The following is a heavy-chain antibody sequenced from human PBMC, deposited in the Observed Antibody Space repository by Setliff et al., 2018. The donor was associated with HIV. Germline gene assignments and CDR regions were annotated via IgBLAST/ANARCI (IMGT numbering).Heavy chain of an antibody. Sequence: ASVKVSCKASGYIFTNCAMQWVRQAPGQGLEWMGWINTGNGSTKYSQKFQGRVTISRDTFASTAYMYLSSLRSEDTAVYYCARPDSRWYARGRDPLYGMDVWGQGTTVTVSS. CDR1: GYIFTNCA. V-gene: IGHV1-3*04. CDR3: ARPDSRWYARGRDPLYGMDV. D-gene: IGHD6-13*01. J-gene: IGHJ6*02. CDR2: INTGNGST.